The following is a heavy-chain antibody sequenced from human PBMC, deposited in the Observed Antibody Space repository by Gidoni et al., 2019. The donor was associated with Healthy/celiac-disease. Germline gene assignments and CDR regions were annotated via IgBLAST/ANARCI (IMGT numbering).Heavy chain of an antibody. CDR3: ASLQYYYDSSGYYDAFDI. CDR2: TRNKANSYTT. V-gene: IGHV3-72*01. Sequence: EVQLVESGGGLVQPGGSLRLSCAASGFTFSDHYMDWVRQAPGKGLEWVGRTRNKANSYTTEYAASVKGRFTISRDDSKNSLYLQMNSLKTEDTAVYYCASLQYYYDSSGYYDAFDIWGQGTMVTVSS. D-gene: IGHD3-22*01. J-gene: IGHJ3*02. CDR1: GFTFSDHY.